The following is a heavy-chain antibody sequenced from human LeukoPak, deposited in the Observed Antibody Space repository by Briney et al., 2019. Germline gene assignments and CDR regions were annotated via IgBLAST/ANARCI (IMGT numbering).Heavy chain of an antibody. CDR2: ISSNGGST. CDR3: ARGNWNYGLWFDP. Sequence: GGSLRLSCAASGFTFSSYAMHWVRQAPGKGLEYVSAISSNGGSTYYANSVKGRFTISRDNSKNTLYLQMGSLRAEDMAVYYCARGNWNYGLWFDPWGQGTPVTVSS. D-gene: IGHD1-7*01. J-gene: IGHJ5*02. CDR1: GFTFSSYA. V-gene: IGHV3-64*01.